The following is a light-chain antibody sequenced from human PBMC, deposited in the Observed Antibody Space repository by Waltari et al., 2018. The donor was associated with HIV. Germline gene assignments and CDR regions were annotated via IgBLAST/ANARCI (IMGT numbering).Light chain of an antibody. CDR3: QQSYNTPLT. CDR2: AAS. CDR1: QSIRSY. J-gene: IGKJ4*01. Sequence: DIQMTQSPSSLSASVGDRVTITCRASQSIRSYLNWYQQKPGKAPKLLIFAASRLQSGVPSRFSGSESGTDFTLTISSLQLEDFAVYYCQQSYNTPLTSGGGTKVEIK. V-gene: IGKV1-39*01.